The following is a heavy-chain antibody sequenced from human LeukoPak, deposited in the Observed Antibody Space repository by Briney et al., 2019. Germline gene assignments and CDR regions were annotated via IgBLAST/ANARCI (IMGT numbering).Heavy chain of an antibody. CDR1: GYTFTSYG. V-gene: IGHV1-18*01. J-gene: IGHJ5*02. CDR3: ARHPNPIFGVVTSLLEPSFSRWFDP. Sequence: ASVKVSCKASGYTFTSYGISWVRQAPGQGLEWMGWIRAYNGNTNYAQKLQGRVTMTTDTSTSTAYMELRSLRSDDTAVYYCARHPNPIFGVVTSLLEPSFSRWFDPWGQGTLVTVSS. CDR2: IRAYNGNT. D-gene: IGHD3-3*02.